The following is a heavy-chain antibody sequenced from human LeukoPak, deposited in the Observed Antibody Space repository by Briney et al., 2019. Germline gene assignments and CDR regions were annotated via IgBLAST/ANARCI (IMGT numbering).Heavy chain of an antibody. D-gene: IGHD4-23*01. J-gene: IGHJ4*02. Sequence: GGSLRLSCVASEFTFSSYGMHWVRQAPGKGLEWVAYIRYDGSDRYYADSVKGRFTISRDNSKNTLYLQMNSLRAEDTAVYYCAKVHGTTVVTEYYFDYWGQGTLVTVSS. V-gene: IGHV3-30*02. CDR3: AKVHGTTVVTEYYFDY. CDR1: EFTFSSYG. CDR2: IRYDGSDR.